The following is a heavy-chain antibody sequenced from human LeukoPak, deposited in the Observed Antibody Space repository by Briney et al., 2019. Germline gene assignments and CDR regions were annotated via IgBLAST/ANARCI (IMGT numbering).Heavy chain of an antibody. V-gene: IGHV3-48*03. Sequence: GGSLRLSCAASGFTFSSYEMNWVRQAPGKGLEWVSYISSSGSTIYYADSVKGRFTISRDNAKNSLYLQMNSLRAEDTAVYYCARVGSSGSYSVDYWGQGTLVTVSS. J-gene: IGHJ4*02. CDR3: ARVGSSGSYSVDY. CDR2: ISSSGSTI. D-gene: IGHD1-26*01. CDR1: GFTFSSYE.